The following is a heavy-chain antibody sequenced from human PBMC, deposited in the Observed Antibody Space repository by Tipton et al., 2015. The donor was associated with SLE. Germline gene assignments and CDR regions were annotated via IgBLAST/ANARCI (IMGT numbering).Heavy chain of an antibody. D-gene: IGHD4-17*01. CDR2: IYDSGST. V-gene: IGHV4-61*08. Sequence: LRLSCTVSGDSISSGGYYWSWIRQPPGKGLEWIGYIYDSGSTSYNPSLKSRVTISEDTSKQQFSLKLTSLTAADTAVYYCARHAGDYAYFDSWGQGILVTVSS. CDR3: ARHAGDYAYFDS. J-gene: IGHJ4*02. CDR1: GDSISSGGYY.